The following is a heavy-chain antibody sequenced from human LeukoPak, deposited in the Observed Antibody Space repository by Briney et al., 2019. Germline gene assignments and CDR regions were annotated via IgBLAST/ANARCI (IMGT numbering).Heavy chain of an antibody. CDR1: GGPISSYY. CDR2: IYYSGST. Sequence: SETLSLTCTVSGGPISSYYWSWIRQPPGKELEGIGYIYYSGSTNYNPSLKSRVTISVDTSKHQFSLKLSAVTAADTAVYCCARGGWGISNIWGQGTLVTVSS. D-gene: IGHD6-13*01. V-gene: IGHV4-59*01. CDR3: ARGGWGISNI. J-gene: IGHJ4*02.